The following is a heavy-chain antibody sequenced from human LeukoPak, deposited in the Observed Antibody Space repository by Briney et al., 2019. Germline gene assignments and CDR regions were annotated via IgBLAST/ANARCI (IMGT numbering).Heavy chain of an antibody. J-gene: IGHJ4*02. Sequence: GGSLRLSCAASGFTFRGFLMSWVRQTPGKGLEWVANIKQDGSEKYYADSVKGRFTISRDNTKNSLSLQMNSLRAEDTAVYYCTREPINGDCQFDYWGQGTLVTVSS. D-gene: IGHD2-21*02. CDR1: GFTFRGFL. V-gene: IGHV3-7*01. CDR3: TREPINGDCQFDY. CDR2: IKQDGSEK.